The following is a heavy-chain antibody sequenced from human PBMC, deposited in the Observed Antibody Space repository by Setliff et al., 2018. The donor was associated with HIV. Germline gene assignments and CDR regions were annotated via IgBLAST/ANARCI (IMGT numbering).Heavy chain of an antibody. CDR2: INPNSGGT. Sequence: GASVKVSCKAFGYTFTGYYIHWVRQAPGQGLEWMGRINPNSGGTNHAQKFQGRVTMTRDMSISTAYMELSKLRSDDTAVYYCARWVDDNSEGSYYHYMDVWGNGASVTVSS. CDR3: ARWVDDNSEGSYYHYMDV. D-gene: IGHD6-25*01. V-gene: IGHV1-2*06. CDR1: GYTFTGYY. J-gene: IGHJ6*03.